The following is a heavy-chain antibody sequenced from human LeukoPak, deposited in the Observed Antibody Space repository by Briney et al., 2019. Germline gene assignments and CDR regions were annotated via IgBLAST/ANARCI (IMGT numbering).Heavy chain of an antibody. J-gene: IGHJ4*02. CDR1: GGSISSGGYY. V-gene: IGHV4-31*03. D-gene: IGHD3-10*01. Sequence: SETLSLTCTVSGGSISSGGYYWSWIRQHPGKGLEWIGYIYYSGSTYYNPSLKSRVTISVDTTKNLFSLKLSSVTAADTAVYYCARGQDRSGSFDYWGQGTLVTVSS. CDR3: ARGQDRSGSFDY. CDR2: IYYSGST.